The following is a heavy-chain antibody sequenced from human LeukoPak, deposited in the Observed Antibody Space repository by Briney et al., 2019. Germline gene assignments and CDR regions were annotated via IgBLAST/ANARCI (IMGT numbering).Heavy chain of an antibody. CDR1: GGSISSYY. Sequence: SETLSLTCTVSGGSISSYYWSWIRQPPGKGLEWIGYIYTSGSTNYNPSLKSRVTMSVDTSKNQFSLKLSSVTAADTAVYYCARVSWFGVMDVWGKGTTVTISS. CDR2: IYTSGST. CDR3: ARVSWFGVMDV. J-gene: IGHJ6*04. V-gene: IGHV4-4*08. D-gene: IGHD3-10*01.